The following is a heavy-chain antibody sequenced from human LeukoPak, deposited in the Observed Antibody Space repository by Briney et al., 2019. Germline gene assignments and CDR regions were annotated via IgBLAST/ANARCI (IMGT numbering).Heavy chain of an antibody. Sequence: SETLSLTCTVSGGSISTYYWSWIRQPPGKGLEWIGYVYYSGSTNYSPSLSSRLTISIDTSKNQFSLKLSSVTAADTAVYYCSRGLDFRSGYSFDYWGQGILVTASS. D-gene: IGHD3-3*01. CDR3: SRGLDFRSGYSFDY. CDR2: VYYSGST. J-gene: IGHJ4*02. CDR1: GGSISTYY. V-gene: IGHV4-59*01.